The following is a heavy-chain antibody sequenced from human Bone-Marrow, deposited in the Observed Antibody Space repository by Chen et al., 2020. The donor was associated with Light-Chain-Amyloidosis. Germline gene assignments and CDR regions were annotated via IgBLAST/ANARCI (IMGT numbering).Heavy chain of an antibody. CDR3: ARRRDGYNFDY. J-gene: IGHJ4*02. CDR1: GYTFPNYW. D-gene: IGHD5-12*01. CDR2: IYPDDSDA. V-gene: IGHV5-51*01. Sequence: EVQLEQSGPEVKKPGESLKISSKGSGYTFPNYWIGWVRQMPGKGLEWMGVIYPDDSDARYRPSFEGQVTISADKSITTAYLQWRSLKASDTAMYYCARRRDGYNFDYWGQGTLVTVSS.